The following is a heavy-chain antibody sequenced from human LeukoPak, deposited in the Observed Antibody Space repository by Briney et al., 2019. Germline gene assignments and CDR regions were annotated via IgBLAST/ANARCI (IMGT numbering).Heavy chain of an antibody. D-gene: IGHD3-22*01. Sequence: LSLTCTVSGGSISSGDYYWSWIRQAPGKGLEWVSYISSSGSTIYYADSVKGRFTISRDNAKNSLYLQMNSLRAEDTAVYYCARDGITMIAVWGQGTLVTVSS. CDR1: GGSISSGDYY. CDR3: ARDGITMIAV. V-gene: IGHV3-11*04. J-gene: IGHJ4*02. CDR2: ISSSGSTI.